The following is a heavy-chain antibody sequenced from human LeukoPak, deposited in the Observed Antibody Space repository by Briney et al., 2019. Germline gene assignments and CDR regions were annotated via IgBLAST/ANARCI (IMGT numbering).Heavy chain of an antibody. Sequence: GGSLRLSCAASGFTFSSYSMNWVRQAPGRGLEWVSAISASGGSTYYADSVKGRFTISRDNSKNTLYLQMNSLRAEDTAVYYCASRKQWDMIDYWGQGTLVTVSS. CDR2: ISASGGST. CDR1: GFTFSSYS. CDR3: ASRKQWDMIDY. J-gene: IGHJ4*02. V-gene: IGHV3-23*01. D-gene: IGHD2-15*01.